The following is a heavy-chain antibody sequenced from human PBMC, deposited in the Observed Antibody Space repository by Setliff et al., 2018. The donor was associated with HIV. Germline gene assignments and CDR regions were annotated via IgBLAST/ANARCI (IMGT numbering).Heavy chain of an antibody. Sequence: SLTCTVSGGSLSSHYWSWIRQPPGKGLEWIGYMFYNGRSNYNPSLKSWATISVDASKNRFSLKLRSVAAADTAVYYCARGNPLRWNAFAFDIWGQGTMVTVSS. CDR3: ARGNPLRWNAFAFDI. CDR1: GGSLSSHY. J-gene: IGHJ3*02. D-gene: IGHD3-16*01. CDR2: MFYNGRS. V-gene: IGHV4-59*11.